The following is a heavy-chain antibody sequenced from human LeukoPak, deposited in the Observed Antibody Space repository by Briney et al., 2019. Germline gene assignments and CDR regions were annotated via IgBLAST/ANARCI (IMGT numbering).Heavy chain of an antibody. V-gene: IGHV3-21*01. CDR1: GFTFSSYS. CDR3: ARVQLYNWGSEAFDI. J-gene: IGHJ3*02. Sequence: GGSLRLSCAASGFTFSSYSMNWVRQAPGKGLEWVSSISSSSSYIYYADSVKGRFTISRDNAKNSLYLQMNSLRAEDTAVYYCARVQLYNWGSEAFDIWGQGTMVTVSS. D-gene: IGHD7-27*01. CDR2: ISSSSSYI.